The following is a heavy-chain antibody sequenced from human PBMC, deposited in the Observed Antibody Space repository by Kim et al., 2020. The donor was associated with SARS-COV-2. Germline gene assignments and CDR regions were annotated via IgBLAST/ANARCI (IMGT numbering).Heavy chain of an antibody. D-gene: IGHD3-22*01. CDR3: ARTSYYYEARGFDI. CDR2: INPNSGGT. Sequence: ASVKVSCKASGYTFTGYYMHWVRQAPGQGLEWMGWINPNSGGTNYAQKFQGRVTMTRDTSISTAYMELSRLRSDDTAVYYCARTSYYYEARGFDIWGQRAMVTVSS. J-gene: IGHJ3*02. CDR1: GYTFTGYY. V-gene: IGHV1-2*02.